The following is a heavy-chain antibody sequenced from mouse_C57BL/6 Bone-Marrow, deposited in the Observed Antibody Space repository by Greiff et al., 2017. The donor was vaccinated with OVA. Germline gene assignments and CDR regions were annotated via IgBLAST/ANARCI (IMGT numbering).Heavy chain of an antibody. CDR2: ISGGGGNT. Sequence: EVKVVESGGGLVKPGGSLKLSCAASGFTFSSYTMSWVRQTPEKRLEWVATISGGGGNTYYPDSVKGRFTISRDNAKNTLYLQMSSLRSEDTALYYCATPGTWFAYWGQGTLVTVSA. J-gene: IGHJ3*01. D-gene: IGHD4-1*01. CDR1: GFTFSSYT. CDR3: ATPGTWFAY. V-gene: IGHV5-9*01.